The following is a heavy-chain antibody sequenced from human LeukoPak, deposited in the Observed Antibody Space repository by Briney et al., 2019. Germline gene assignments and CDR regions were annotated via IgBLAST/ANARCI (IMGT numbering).Heavy chain of an antibody. Sequence: PSETLSLTCAVYGGSFSGNYWSWIRQPPGKGLEWVSSIFPSGGEIHYADSVRGRFTISRDNSKSTLSLQMNSLRAEDTAVYYCAREDYWGQGTLVTVSS. CDR3: AREDY. CDR2: IFPSGGEI. V-gene: IGHV3-53*01. CDR1: GGSFSGNY. J-gene: IGHJ4*02.